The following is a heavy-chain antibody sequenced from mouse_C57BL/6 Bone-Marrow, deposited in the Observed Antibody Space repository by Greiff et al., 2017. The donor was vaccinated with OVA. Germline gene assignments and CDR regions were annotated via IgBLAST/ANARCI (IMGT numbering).Heavy chain of an antibody. CDR2: ISSGGDYI. CDR3: TLANWDD. J-gene: IGHJ2*01. D-gene: IGHD4-1*01. CDR1: GFTFSSYA. Sequence: EVKVVESGEGLVKPGGSLKLSCAASGFTFSSYAMSWVRQTPEKRLEWVAYISSGGDYIYYADTVKGRFTISRDNARNTLYLQMSSLKAEDTAMYYCTLANWDDWGQGTTLTVSS. V-gene: IGHV5-9-1*02.